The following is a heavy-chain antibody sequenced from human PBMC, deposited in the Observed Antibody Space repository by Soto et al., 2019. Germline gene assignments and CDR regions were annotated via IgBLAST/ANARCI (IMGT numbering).Heavy chain of an antibody. Sequence: SETLSLTCAVSGGSISSGGYSWSWIRQPPGKGLEWIGYIYHSGSTYYNPSLESRVTISVDRSKNQFSLKLSSVTAADTAVYYCASASLRLGELSFDYWGQGTLVTVSS. D-gene: IGHD3-16*02. CDR2: IYHSGST. V-gene: IGHV4-30-2*01. CDR1: GGSISSGGYS. J-gene: IGHJ4*02. CDR3: ASASLRLGELSFDY.